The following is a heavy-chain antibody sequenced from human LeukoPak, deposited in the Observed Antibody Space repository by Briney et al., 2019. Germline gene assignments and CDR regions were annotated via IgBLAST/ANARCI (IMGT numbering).Heavy chain of an antibody. CDR2: FDPEDGET. V-gene: IGHV1-24*01. J-gene: IGHJ4*02. CDR1: GGTFSSYA. D-gene: IGHD3-22*01. Sequence: ASVKVSCKASGGTFSSYAISWVRQAPGKGLEWMGGFDPEDGETIYAQKFQGRVTMTEDTSTDTAYMELSSLRSEDTAVYYCATDNYDSSGYYYDYWGQGTLVTVSS. CDR3: ATDNYDSSGYYYDY.